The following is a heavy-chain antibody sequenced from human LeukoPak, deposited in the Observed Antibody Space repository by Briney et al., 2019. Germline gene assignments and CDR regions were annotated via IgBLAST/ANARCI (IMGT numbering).Heavy chain of an antibody. CDR3: ARLFSSGWPLDY. CDR1: GGSFSGYY. V-gene: IGHV4-34*01. Sequence: SETLSLTCAAYGGSFSGYYWSWIRQPPGKGLEWIGEINHSGSTNYNPSLKSRVTISVDTSKNQFSLKLSSVTAADTAVYYCARLFSSGWPLDYWGQGTLVTVSS. J-gene: IGHJ4*02. CDR2: INHSGST. D-gene: IGHD6-19*01.